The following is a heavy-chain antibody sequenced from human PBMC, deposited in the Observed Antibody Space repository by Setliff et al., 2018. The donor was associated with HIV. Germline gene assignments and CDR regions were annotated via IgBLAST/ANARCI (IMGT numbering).Heavy chain of an antibody. CDR2: INPSGVTT. J-gene: IGHJ3*02. D-gene: IGHD3-22*01. V-gene: IGHV1-46*01. CDR3: ARDRLHYYDSSVYYYGAPFDI. CDR1: GYTFTSYY. Sequence: ASVKVSCKASGYTFTSYYMHWVRQGPGQGLEWMGMINPSGVTTNYAQKFQGRITMTRDTSTSTVYMELRSLRSEDTAVYYSARDRLHYYDSSVYYYGAPFDIWGQGTMVT.